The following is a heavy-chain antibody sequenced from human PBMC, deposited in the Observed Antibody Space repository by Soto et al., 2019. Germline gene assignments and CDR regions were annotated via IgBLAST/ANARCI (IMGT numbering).Heavy chain of an antibody. CDR2: FDPEDGET. Sequence: ASVKVSCKVSGYTLTELSMHWVRQAPGKGLEWMEGFDPEDGETNYAQKFQGRVTMTKDKSTDTAYMELSSLRSEDTAVYYGATVTVTRYYYYGMDFWGQGTTVTVSS. CDR3: ATVTVTRYYYYGMDF. CDR1: GYTLTELS. V-gene: IGHV1-24*01. D-gene: IGHD4-17*01. J-gene: IGHJ6*02.